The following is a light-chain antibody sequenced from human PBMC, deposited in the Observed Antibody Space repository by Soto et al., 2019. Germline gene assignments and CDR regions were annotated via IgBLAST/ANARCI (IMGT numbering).Light chain of an antibody. J-gene: IGKJ4*01. CDR3: QQRINWPLT. CDR2: DAS. CDR1: QSINNY. V-gene: IGKV3-11*01. Sequence: EIVLTQSPATLSLSPGERATLSCRASQSINNYLAWYQQKPGQAPRLLIYDASNRATGIPARFSGSGSGTDFTLTISSLAPEDFAIYYCQQRINWPLTFGGGTKVEIK.